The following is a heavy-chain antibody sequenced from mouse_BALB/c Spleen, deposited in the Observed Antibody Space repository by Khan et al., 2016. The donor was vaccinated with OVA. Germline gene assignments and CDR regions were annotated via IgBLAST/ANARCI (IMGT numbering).Heavy chain of an antibody. D-gene: IGHD1-1*01. CDR3: ARGKYGSRDYFDY. V-gene: IGHV1-9*01. CDR2: ILPGSANT. J-gene: IGHJ2*01. CDR1: GYTFSHYW. Sequence: QVQLQQSGADLMRPGASVRISCKTTGYTFSHYWIEWVKQRPGHGLEWLGEILPGSANTQYNERFKDKATFTSDTSSNTAYMQLSSLTSEDSAVYFCARGKYGSRDYFDYWGQGTILTVSS.